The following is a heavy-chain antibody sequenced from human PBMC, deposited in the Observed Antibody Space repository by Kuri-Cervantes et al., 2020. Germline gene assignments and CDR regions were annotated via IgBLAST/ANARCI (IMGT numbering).Heavy chain of an antibody. V-gene: IGHV1-2*02. CDR2: INPNSGGT. CDR1: GYTFTGYY. CDR3: ARDGVAVAGTPLYYYYGMDV. D-gene: IGHD6-19*01. J-gene: IGHJ6*02. Sequence: ASVKVSCKASGYTFTGYYMHWVRQAPGQGLEWMGWINPNSGGTNYAQKFQGRVTMTRDTSISTAYMELSRLRSDDTAVYYCARDGVAVAGTPLYYYYGMDVWGQGTTVTVSS.